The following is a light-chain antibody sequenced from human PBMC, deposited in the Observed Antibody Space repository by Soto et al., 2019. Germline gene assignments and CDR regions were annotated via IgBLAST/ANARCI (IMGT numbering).Light chain of an antibody. J-gene: IGKJ4*01. Sequence: IVLTQTPLSLSVTPGQPASISCKSAQSLVYSGGKTYLYWYLQKPGQPPQPLIYGASNRFSGVPERFSGSGSGTDFTLTISRVEAEDVGVYFCMKSISRLTVGGGTKVDIK. CDR2: GAS. CDR3: MKSISRLT. CDR1: QSLVYSGGKTY. V-gene: IGKV2D-29*01.